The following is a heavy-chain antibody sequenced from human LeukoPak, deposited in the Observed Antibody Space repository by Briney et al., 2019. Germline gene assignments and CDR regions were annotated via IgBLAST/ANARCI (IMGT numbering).Heavy chain of an antibody. D-gene: IGHD3-22*01. Sequence: GGSLRLSCAASGFTFSSYAMSWVRQAPGKGLEWVANIKQDGSEEHYLDSVKGRFTISRDNAKNSLYLQMSSLTAEDTAVYYCARSARADTSAYHPVDYWGQGTLVTVSS. CDR3: ARSARADTSAYHPVDY. J-gene: IGHJ4*02. CDR1: GFTFSSYA. CDR2: IKQDGSEE. V-gene: IGHV3-7*03.